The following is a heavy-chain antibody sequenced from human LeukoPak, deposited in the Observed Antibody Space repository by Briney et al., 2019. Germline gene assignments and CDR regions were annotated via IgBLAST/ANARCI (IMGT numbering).Heavy chain of an antibody. CDR1: GFTFSSYA. Sequence: GGSLRLSCAASGFTFSSYAMHWVRQAPGKGLEWVAVISYDGSNKYYADSVKGRFTISRDNSKNTLYLQMNSLRAEDTAVYHCARDGAPKQIITMVRGVTGTAFDIWGQGTMVTVSS. J-gene: IGHJ3*02. CDR3: ARDGAPKQIITMVRGVTGTAFDI. CDR2: ISYDGSNK. V-gene: IGHV3-30*04. D-gene: IGHD3-10*01.